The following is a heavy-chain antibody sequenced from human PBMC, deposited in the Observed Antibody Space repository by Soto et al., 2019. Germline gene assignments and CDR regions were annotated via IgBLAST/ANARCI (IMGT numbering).Heavy chain of an antibody. V-gene: IGHV3-33*01. J-gene: IGHJ4*02. CDR1: GFTFSNYG. CDR3: ARVIGSPYYHGSGSYYADY. D-gene: IGHD3-10*01. Sequence: GGSLRLSCGASGFTFSNYGMHWVRQAPGKGLEWVAVIWYDGSYKYYADSVKGRFTISRDISKNTLSLQMNSLRAEDTAVYYCARVIGSPYYHGSGSYYADYWGQGTLVTVSS. CDR2: IWYDGSYK.